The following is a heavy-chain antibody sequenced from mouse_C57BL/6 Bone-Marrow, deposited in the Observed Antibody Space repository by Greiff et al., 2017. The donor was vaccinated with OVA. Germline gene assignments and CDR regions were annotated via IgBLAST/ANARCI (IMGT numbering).Heavy chain of an antibody. Sequence: QVQLQQPGAELVKPGASVKLSCKASGYTFTSYWMHWVKQRPGQGLEWIGMIHHNSGSTNYNEKFKSKATLTVDKSSSTAYRQLSSLTSEDSAVYYCARSAYYDGSSYGYWGQGTTLTVSS. CDR3: ARSAYYDGSSYGY. D-gene: IGHD1-1*01. CDR2: IHHNSGST. CDR1: GYTFTSYW. V-gene: IGHV1-64*01. J-gene: IGHJ2*01.